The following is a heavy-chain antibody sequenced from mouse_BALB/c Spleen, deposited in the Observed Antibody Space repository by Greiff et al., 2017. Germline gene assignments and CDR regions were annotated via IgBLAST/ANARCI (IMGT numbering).Heavy chain of an antibody. CDR3: TRDRRVYEGFDV. CDR2: ISSGGSYT. D-gene: IGHD2-12*01. Sequence: EVKLVESGGGLVKPGGSLKLSCAASGFTFSSYTMSWVRQTPEKRLEWVAIISSGGSYTYYPDSVKGRLTISRDNAKNTLYLLMSSLKSEDTAMYYCTRDRRVYEGFDVWGAGTTVTVSS. CDR1: GFTFSSYT. V-gene: IGHV5-6-4*01. J-gene: IGHJ1*01.